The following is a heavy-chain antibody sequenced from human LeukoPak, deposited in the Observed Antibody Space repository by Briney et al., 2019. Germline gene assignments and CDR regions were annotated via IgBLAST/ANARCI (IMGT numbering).Heavy chain of an antibody. J-gene: IGHJ5*02. CDR1: GYNFANYW. CDR2: IHPGNSDI. CDR3: ARAPTGFPNWFDP. V-gene: IGHV5-51*01. Sequence: GESLKISCKGSGYNFANYWIAWVRQMPGKGLEWMGIIHPGNSDIRYSPSFQGQATISADKSISTAYLQWSSLKASDTAIYYCARAPTGFPNWFDPWGQGTLVTVSS. D-gene: IGHD2-8*02.